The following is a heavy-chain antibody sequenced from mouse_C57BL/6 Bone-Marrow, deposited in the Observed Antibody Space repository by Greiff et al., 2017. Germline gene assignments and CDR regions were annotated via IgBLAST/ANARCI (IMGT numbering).Heavy chain of an antibody. D-gene: IGHD1-1*01. CDR1: GYAFSSSW. CDR3: ASTVVASH. V-gene: IGHV1-82*01. CDR2: IYPGDGDT. J-gene: IGHJ2*01. Sequence: QVQLKESGPELVKPGASVKISCKASGYAFSSSWMNWVKQRPGKGLEWIGRIYPGDGDTNYNGKFKGKATLTADKSSSTAYMHLSSLTSEDSAVYFCASTVVASHWGQGTTLTVSS.